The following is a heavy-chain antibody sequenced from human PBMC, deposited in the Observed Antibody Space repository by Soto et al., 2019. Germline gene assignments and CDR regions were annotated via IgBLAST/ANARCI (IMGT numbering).Heavy chain of an antibody. CDR3: ARGRGYYYGMDV. CDR2: IKEDGSEK. J-gene: IGHJ6*02. CDR1: GFSFSTFS. V-gene: IGHV3-7*03. D-gene: IGHD1-26*01. Sequence: PGGSLRLSCVASGFSFSTFSMAWVRQAPGKGLEWVAKIKEDGSEKYYVDSLKGRFTVSRDNAKNSLFLQINSLKVEDTAVYYCARGRGYYYGMDVWGPGTSVTVSS.